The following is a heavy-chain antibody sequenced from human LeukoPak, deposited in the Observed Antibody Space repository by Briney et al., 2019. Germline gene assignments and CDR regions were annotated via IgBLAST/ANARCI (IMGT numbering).Heavy chain of an antibody. CDR2: ISYDGSNK. Sequence: GRSLRLSCTVSGFTFADNSLTWVRQAPGKGLEWVAVISYDGSNKYYADSVKGRFTISRDNSKNTLYLQMNSLRAEDTAVYYCARVSAYCSSTSCYYYYGMDVWGKGTTVTVSS. D-gene: IGHD2-2*01. CDR1: GFTFADNS. J-gene: IGHJ6*04. CDR3: ARVSAYCSSTSCYYYYGMDV. V-gene: IGHV3-30*01.